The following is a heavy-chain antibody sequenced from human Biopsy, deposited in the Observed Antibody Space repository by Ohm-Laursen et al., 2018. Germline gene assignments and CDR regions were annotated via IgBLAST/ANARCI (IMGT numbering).Heavy chain of an antibody. CDR3: ARDSTINTVTTADY. CDR1: GFTFSSYP. J-gene: IGHJ4*02. CDR2: ITRDGFYM. Sequence: SLRLSCAASGFTFSSYPINWVRQAPGKGLEWVPSITRDGFYMFYADSVKGRFTISRDYAKNLVSLEMNSPRVEDTAIYYCARDSTINTVTTADYWGQGTLVTVSS. V-gene: IGHV3-21*06. D-gene: IGHD4-11*01.